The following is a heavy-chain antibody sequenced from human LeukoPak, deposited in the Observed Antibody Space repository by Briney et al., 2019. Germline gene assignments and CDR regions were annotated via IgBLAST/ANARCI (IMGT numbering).Heavy chain of an antibody. CDR3: AFWGYYYDSSGYYSLGAFDI. CDR1: GYTFTGYY. CDR2: INPNSGGT. V-gene: IGHV1-2*06. D-gene: IGHD3-22*01. J-gene: IGHJ3*02. Sequence: ASVKVSCKASGYTFTGYYMHWVRRAPGQGLEWMGRINPNSGGTNYAQKFQGRVTMTRDTSISTAYMELSSLRSEDTAVYYCAFWGYYYDSSGYYSLGAFDIWGQGTMVTVSS.